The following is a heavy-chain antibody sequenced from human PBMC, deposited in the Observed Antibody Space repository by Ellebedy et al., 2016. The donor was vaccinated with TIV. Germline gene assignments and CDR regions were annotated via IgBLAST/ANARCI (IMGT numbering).Heavy chain of an antibody. V-gene: IGHV1-69*13. CDR1: GGTFSSYA. CDR3: ARCLTGYFATGMDV. J-gene: IGHJ6*02. D-gene: IGHD3-9*01. Sequence: AASVKVSCKASGGTFSSYAISWVRQAPGQGLEWMGGIIPIFGTANYAQKFQGRVTITADESTSTAYMELSSLRSEDPAVYYCARCLTGYFATGMDVWGQGTTVTVSS. CDR2: IIPIFGTA.